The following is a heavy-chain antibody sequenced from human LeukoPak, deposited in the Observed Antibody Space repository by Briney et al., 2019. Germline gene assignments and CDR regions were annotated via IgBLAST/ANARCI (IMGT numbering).Heavy chain of an antibody. D-gene: IGHD3-22*01. CDR3: TREGYDRSGYFLDF. CDR2: IYPHGRT. CDR1: SGSMTNSC. V-gene: IGHV4-4*09. Sequence: SETLSLTCTVLSGSMTNSCWSWFRQAPGKGLGWLGFIYPHGRTEYNPSLKSRVAFSVDKSKMRASVILSSVTASDTAVYYCTREGYDRSGYFLDFWGQGTLVTVSS. J-gene: IGHJ4*02.